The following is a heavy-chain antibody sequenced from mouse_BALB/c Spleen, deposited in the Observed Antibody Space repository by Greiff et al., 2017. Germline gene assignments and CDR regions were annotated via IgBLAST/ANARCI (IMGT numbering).Heavy chain of an antibody. V-gene: IGHV1-14*01. J-gene: IGHJ4*01. CDR2: INPYNDGT. CDR1: GYTFTSYV. Sequence: EVQLQQSGPELVKPGASVKMSCKASGYTFTSYVMHWVKQKPGQGLEWIGYINPYNDGTKYNEKFKGKATLTSDKSSSTAYMELSSLTSEDSAVYDCARWATATGGAMDYWGQGTSVTVSS. CDR3: ARWATATGGAMDY. D-gene: IGHD1-2*01.